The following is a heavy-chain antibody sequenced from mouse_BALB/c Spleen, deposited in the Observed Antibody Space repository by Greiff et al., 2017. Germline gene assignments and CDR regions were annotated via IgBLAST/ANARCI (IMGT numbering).Heavy chain of an antibody. CDR3: ARSGGVFDY. CDR2: IFPGDGST. J-gene: IGHJ2*01. CDR1: GYTFTSYD. Sequence: VQLQQSGAELVKPGASVKLSCKASGYTFTSYDINWVRQRPEQGLEWIGWIFPGDGSTKYNEKFTGKATLTTDKSSSTAYMQLRRLTSGDSAVLLSARSGGVFDYGGQGTTRTVSS. V-gene: IGHV1-85*01. D-gene: IGHD3-1*01.